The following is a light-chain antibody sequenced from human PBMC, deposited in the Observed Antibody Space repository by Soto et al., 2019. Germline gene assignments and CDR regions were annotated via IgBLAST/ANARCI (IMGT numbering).Light chain of an antibody. CDR1: QSVSSSY. Sequence: EIVLTQSPGTLSLSPGERATLSCRASQSVSSSYLAWYQQKPGQAPRLLIYGASSRATGIPDRFSGSGSGTDFTLTISRLESEDFAVYYCQQYGSSPTGYTFGQGTKLEIK. V-gene: IGKV3-20*01. CDR3: QQYGSSPTGYT. J-gene: IGKJ2*01. CDR2: GAS.